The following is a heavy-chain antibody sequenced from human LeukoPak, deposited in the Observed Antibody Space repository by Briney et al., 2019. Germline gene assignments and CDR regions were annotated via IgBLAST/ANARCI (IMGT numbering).Heavy chain of an antibody. V-gene: IGHV4-30-4*08. Sequence: SETLSLTRTVSGGSISSGDYYWSWIRQPPGKGLEWIGYIYHSGNTYYIPSLKSRLTISVDTPRNQFSLKLKSVTAADTAVYYCARGGTRITIVGVVINDFDYWGQGTLVTVSS. CDR1: GGSISSGDYY. CDR3: ARGGTRITIVGVVINDFDY. J-gene: IGHJ4*02. D-gene: IGHD3-3*01. CDR2: IYHSGNT.